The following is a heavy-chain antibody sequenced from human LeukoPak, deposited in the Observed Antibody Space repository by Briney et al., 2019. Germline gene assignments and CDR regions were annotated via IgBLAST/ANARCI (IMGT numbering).Heavy chain of an antibody. Sequence: MASETLSLTCTVSGGSISSYYWSWIRQPAGKGLEWIGRIYTSGSTNYNPSLKSRVTMSVDTSKNQFSLKLSSVTAADTAVYYCARDRSYYDSSGYYYFGWFDPWGQGTLVTVSS. CDR3: ARDRSYYDSSGYYYFGWFDP. CDR2: IYTSGST. V-gene: IGHV4-4*07. J-gene: IGHJ5*02. D-gene: IGHD3-22*01. CDR1: GGSISSYY.